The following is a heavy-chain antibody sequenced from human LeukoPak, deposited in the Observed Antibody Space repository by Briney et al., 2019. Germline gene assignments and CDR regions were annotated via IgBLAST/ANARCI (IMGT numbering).Heavy chain of an antibody. CDR2: ISSSGSTI. CDR1: GFTFSDYY. D-gene: IGHD3-3*01. J-gene: IGHJ4*02. CDR3: ARELADDFWSGYYLNYFDY. V-gene: IGHV3-11*04. Sequence: GGSLSLSCAASGFTFSDYYMSWIRQAPGKGLEWVSYISSSGSTIYYADSVKGRFTISRDNAKNSLYLQMNSLRAEDTAVYYCARELADDFWSGYYLNYFDYWGQGTLVTVSS.